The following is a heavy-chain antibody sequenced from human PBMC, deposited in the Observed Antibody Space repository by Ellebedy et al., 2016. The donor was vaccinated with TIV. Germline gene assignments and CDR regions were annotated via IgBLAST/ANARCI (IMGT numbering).Heavy chain of an antibody. CDR1: GFTFSSYG. Sequence: GESLKISCAASGFTFSSYGMHWVRQAPGKGLEWVTAIPYDGSNKYYADSVKGRFTISRDNSKNTLYLQMNTLRAEDTAVYYCAKDRGIGASGPDYWGQGTLVTVSS. D-gene: IGHD6-13*01. CDR3: AKDRGIGASGPDY. V-gene: IGHV3-30*18. J-gene: IGHJ4*02. CDR2: IPYDGSNK.